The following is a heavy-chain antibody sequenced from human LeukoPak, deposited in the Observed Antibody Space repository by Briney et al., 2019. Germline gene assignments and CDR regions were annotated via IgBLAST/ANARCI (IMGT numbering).Heavy chain of an antibody. CDR2: VYYSGST. D-gene: IGHD2-15*01. J-gene: IGHJ4*02. CDR1: GGSLSSYY. Sequence: PSETLSLTCTVSGGSLSSYYWSWIRQPPGRGLEWIGYVYYSGSTDYNPSLKSRVTISVDTSQNQFSLHLSSVTAADTAVYYCARFFYSYFDYWGQGTPVTVSS. CDR3: ARFFYSYFDY. V-gene: IGHV4-59*01.